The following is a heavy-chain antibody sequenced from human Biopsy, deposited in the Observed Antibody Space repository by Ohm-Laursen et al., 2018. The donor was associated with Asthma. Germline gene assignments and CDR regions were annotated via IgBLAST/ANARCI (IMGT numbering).Heavy chain of an antibody. CDR3: AREGVAGTHIED. CDR2: ISYDGGSI. D-gene: IGHD6-19*01. Sequence: SLRLSCAATRFTYEMHWVRQAPGKGLEWVAVISYDGGSIYYADSVKGRFTISRDNSKNTLSLQMNSLTAEDTAVYYCAREGVAGTHIEDWGQGTLVTVSS. V-gene: IGHV3-30-3*01. CDR1: RFTYE. J-gene: IGHJ4*02.